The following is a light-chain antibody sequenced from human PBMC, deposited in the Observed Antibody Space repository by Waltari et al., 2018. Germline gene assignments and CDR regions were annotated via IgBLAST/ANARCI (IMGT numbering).Light chain of an antibody. CDR2: GTY. CDR3: QQRASWPNT. CDR1: QSVSNY. V-gene: IGKV3-11*01. Sequence: EIVLTPSPATLSLSPGEGATLSCRASQSVSNYLAWYQQKPGQAPRLLIYGTYNRATGIPARFSGSGSGTDFTLTISSLEPEDFAVYYCQQRASWPNTFGQGTKLEIK. J-gene: IGKJ2*01.